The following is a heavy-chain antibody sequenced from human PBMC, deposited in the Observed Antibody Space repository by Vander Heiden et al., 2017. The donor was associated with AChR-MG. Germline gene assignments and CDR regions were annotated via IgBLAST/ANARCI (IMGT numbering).Heavy chain of an antibody. CDR3: ARPRYGGLYGMDV. D-gene: IGHD3-9*01. CDR1: GGSISSYY. V-gene: IGHV4-59*08. Sequence: QVQLPASGPGLVTPSETLSLTCPVSGGSISSYYWSWIRQPPGKGLEWIGYIYYSGSTNYNPSLKSRVTISVDTSKNQFSLKLSSVTAADTAVYYCARPRYGGLYGMDVWGQGTTVTVSS. J-gene: IGHJ6*02. CDR2: IYYSGST.